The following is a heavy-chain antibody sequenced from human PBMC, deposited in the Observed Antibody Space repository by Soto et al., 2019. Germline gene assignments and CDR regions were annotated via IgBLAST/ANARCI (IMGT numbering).Heavy chain of an antibody. D-gene: IGHD6-6*01. CDR1: GGSISSYY. Sequence: QVQLQESGPGLVKPSETLSLTCTVSGGSISSYYWNWIRQPPGKGLEWIGYIYNSWNTNYNPSLRSRVTISVDTSKNQFSLKLTSVTAADTAVYYCAAPPRYWGQGTLVTVSS. CDR3: AAPPRY. CDR2: IYNSWNT. J-gene: IGHJ4*02. V-gene: IGHV4-59*01.